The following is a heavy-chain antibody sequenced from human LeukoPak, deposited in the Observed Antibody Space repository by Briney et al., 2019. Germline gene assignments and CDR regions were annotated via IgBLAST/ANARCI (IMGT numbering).Heavy chain of an antibody. CDR2: IYSGGNT. J-gene: IGHJ4*02. CDR1: GFTVSSNY. Sequence: GGSLRLSCAASGFTVSSNYMSWVRQAPGKGLEWVSVIYSGGNTYYADFVKGRFTISRDNYKNTLYLQMNSLRAEDTAVYYCARDLSGNNWGQGTLVTVSS. D-gene: IGHD1-26*01. V-gene: IGHV3-66*01. CDR3: ARDLSGNN.